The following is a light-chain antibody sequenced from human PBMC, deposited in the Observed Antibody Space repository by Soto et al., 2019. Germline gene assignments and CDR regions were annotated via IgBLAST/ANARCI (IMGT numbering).Light chain of an antibody. CDR1: QSISSY. CDR3: QQSYSTPRT. CDR2: AAS. V-gene: IGKV1-39*01. Sequence: DIQMTQSPSSLSASVGDRVTITCRASQSISSYLNWYQQKPGKAPKLLIYAASSLQSGVPSRFSGSVSGTAFTLPISSLQPEDFATYYCQQSYSTPRTFGQGTKVEIK. J-gene: IGKJ1*01.